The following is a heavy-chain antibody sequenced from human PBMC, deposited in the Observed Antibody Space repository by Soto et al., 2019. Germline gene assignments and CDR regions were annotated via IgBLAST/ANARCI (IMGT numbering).Heavy chain of an antibody. J-gene: IGHJ4*02. CDR2: ISGSGGTT. Sequence: EVQLLESGGGLVQPGGSLRLSCAASGFTFSNYAMSWVRQVPGKGLEWVSSISGSGGTTYYADSVKGRFIISRDNSKNTLYLQMDSLRAEDTAVYYCAHRSLAAAGVARGFDYWGQGTLVTVSS. D-gene: IGHD6-13*01. V-gene: IGHV3-23*01. CDR3: AHRSLAAAGVARGFDY. CDR1: GFTFSNYA.